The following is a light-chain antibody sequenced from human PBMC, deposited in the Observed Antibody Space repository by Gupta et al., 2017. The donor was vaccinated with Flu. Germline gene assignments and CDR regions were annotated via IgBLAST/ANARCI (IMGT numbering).Light chain of an antibody. Sequence: SSELTQDPTVSVALGQTVVITCQGDTLRGYFPNWYQQKPGQAPVLVIHGENNRPSGIPDRFSGSKLGSTASLTITGAQAEDEADYYCNSRDNSANRLFGGGTKLTVL. CDR2: GEN. CDR1: TLRGYF. CDR3: NSRDNSANRL. J-gene: IGLJ2*01. V-gene: IGLV3-19*01.